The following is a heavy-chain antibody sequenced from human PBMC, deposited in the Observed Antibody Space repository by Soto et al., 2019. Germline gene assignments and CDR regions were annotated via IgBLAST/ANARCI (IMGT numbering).Heavy chain of an antibody. D-gene: IGHD2-15*01. J-gene: IGHJ6*02. CDR1: GCTFSSYA. Sequence: SVKVSCKASGCTFSSYAISWVRQAPGQGLEWMGGIIPIFGTANYAQKFQGRVTITADESTSTAYMELSSLRSEDTAVYYCARALGYCSGGSCYPADYYYYGMDVWGQGTTVTVSS. CDR2: IIPIFGTA. V-gene: IGHV1-69*13. CDR3: ARALGYCSGGSCYPADYYYYGMDV.